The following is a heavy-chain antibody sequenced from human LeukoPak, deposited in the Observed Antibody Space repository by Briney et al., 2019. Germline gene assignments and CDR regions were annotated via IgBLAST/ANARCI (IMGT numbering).Heavy chain of an antibody. CDR1: GFTFSDYY. J-gene: IGHJ6*02. V-gene: IGHV3-11*04. CDR2: ISSSGSTI. CDR3: ARSSSKLYYYYGMDV. Sequence: GGSLRLSCAASGFTFSDYYMNWIRQAPGKGLEWVSCISSSGSTIYYADSVKGRFTISRDNAKNSLYLQMNSLRAEDTAVYYCARSSSKLYYYYGMDVWGQGTTVTVSS.